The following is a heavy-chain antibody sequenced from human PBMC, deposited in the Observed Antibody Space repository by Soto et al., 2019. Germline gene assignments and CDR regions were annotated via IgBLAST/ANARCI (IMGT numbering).Heavy chain of an antibody. J-gene: IGHJ5*02. D-gene: IGHD3-10*01. Sequence: QVQLQQWGAGLLKPSETLSLTCAVYGGSFSGYYWNWIRQPPGKGLEWIGEINHSGSTNYNPSLKTRATVEVDTSNIQFSLKLSTVTAADTAVYYCARGGITMVRGRHWCDPGGQGTLVTVSS. CDR2: INHSGST. CDR3: ARGGITMVRGRHWCDP. CDR1: GGSFSGYY. V-gene: IGHV4-34*01.